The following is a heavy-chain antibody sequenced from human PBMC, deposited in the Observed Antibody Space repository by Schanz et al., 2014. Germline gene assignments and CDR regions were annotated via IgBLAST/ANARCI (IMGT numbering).Heavy chain of an antibody. J-gene: IGHJ4*02. D-gene: IGHD2-2*01. CDR2: IGVDGTTT. V-gene: IGHV3-23*04. CDR1: GFTFDKYA. Sequence: EVQLVESGGGLVQPGKSLRLSCAASGFTFDKYAMHWVRQAPGKGLEWVSVIGVDGTTTYYADSVKGRFTISRDNSKNTVYLQMNSLRPGDTAVYYCARESSNDIVLVPGAVFDHWGQGILVTVSS. CDR3: ARESSNDIVLVPGAVFDH.